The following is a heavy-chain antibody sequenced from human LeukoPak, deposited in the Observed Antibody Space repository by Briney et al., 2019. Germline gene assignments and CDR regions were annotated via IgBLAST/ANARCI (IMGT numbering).Heavy chain of an antibody. Sequence: GGSLRLSCAASGFTFSSYGMHWVRQAPGKGLEWVAVIWYDGSNKYYADSVKGRFTISRDNSKNTLYLQMNSLRAEDTAVYYCAKDRTQITMIGGTFDYWGQGTLVTVPS. CDR2: IWYDGSNK. J-gene: IGHJ4*02. V-gene: IGHV3-33*06. D-gene: IGHD3-22*01. CDR1: GFTFSSYG. CDR3: AKDRTQITMIGGTFDY.